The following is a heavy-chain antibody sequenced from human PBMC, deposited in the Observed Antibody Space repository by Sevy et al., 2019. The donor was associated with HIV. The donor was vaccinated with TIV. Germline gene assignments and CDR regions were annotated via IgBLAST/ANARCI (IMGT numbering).Heavy chain of an antibody. J-gene: IGHJ6*02. CDR2: TYYRSKWYS. V-gene: IGHV6-1*01. D-gene: IGHD1-7*01. Sequence: SQTLSLTCAISGDRVSSSSAAWNWFRQSPSRGLEWLGRTYYRSKWYSDYEVSVKGRVTINPDTSKNQFSLHLESVTPEDTAVYFCARGDELNSYYYGMDVWGQGTTVTVSS. CDR1: GDRVSSSSAA. CDR3: ARGDELNSYYYGMDV.